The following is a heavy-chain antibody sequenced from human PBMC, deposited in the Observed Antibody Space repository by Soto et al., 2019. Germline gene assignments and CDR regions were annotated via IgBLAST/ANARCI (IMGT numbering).Heavy chain of an antibody. Sequence: SETLSLTCTVSGGSISSYYWSWIRQPPGKGLEWIGYIYYSGSTNYNPSLKSRVTISVDTSKNQFSLKLSSVTAADTAVYYCARAASGELELAGYFDYWGQGTLVTVSS. CDR2: IYYSGST. V-gene: IGHV4-59*01. CDR3: ARAASGELELAGYFDY. D-gene: IGHD1-7*01. CDR1: GGSISSYY. J-gene: IGHJ4*02.